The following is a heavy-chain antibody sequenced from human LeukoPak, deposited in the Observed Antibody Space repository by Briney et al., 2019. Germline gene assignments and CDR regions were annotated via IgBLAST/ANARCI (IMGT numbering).Heavy chain of an antibody. Sequence: SETLSLTCTVSGGSISSGDYYWSWIRQPPGKGLEWIGYIYYSGSTYYNPSLKSRVTISVDTSKNQFSLKLSSVTATDTAVYYCARDTHIVVVPGGFDIWGQGTMVTVSS. V-gene: IGHV4-30-4*01. CDR1: GGSISSGDYY. CDR3: ARDTHIVVVPGGFDI. D-gene: IGHD2-21*01. CDR2: IYYSGST. J-gene: IGHJ3*02.